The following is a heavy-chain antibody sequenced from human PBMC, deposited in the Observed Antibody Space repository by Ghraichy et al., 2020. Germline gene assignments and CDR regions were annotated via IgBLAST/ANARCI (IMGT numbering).Heavy chain of an antibody. CDR3: ARADVDTPFDY. J-gene: IGHJ4*02. CDR2: IYSGGST. V-gene: IGHV3-66*02. CDR1: GFTVSSNY. D-gene: IGHD5-18*01. Sequence: GESLNISCAASGFTVSSNYMSWVRQAPGKGLEWVSVIYSGGSTYYADSVKGRFTISRDNSKNTLYLQMNSLRAEDTAVYYCARADVDTPFDYWGQGTLVTVSS.